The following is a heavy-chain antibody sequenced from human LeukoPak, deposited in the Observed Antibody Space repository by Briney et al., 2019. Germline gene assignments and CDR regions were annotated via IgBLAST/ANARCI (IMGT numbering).Heavy chain of an antibody. D-gene: IGHD3-3*02. Sequence: ASVKVSCKASGYRFTDYWIQWVRQAPGQGLEWMGWINTNTGGTVYAQKFQGRVTMTRDTSLTTSYMDLSRLTSDDTAVYYCARGESFHEFDIWGQGTMVIVSS. CDR2: INTNTGGT. CDR3: ARGESFHEFDI. CDR1: GYRFTDYW. V-gene: IGHV1-2*02. J-gene: IGHJ3*02.